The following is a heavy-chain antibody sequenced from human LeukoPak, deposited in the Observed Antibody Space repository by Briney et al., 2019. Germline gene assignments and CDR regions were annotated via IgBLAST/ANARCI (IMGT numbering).Heavy chain of an antibody. CDR3: ASSSLERASYNWFDP. J-gene: IGHJ5*02. V-gene: IGHV4-38-2*01. CDR2: IYHSGST. D-gene: IGHD3-3*01. Sequence: SETLSLTCAVSGYSISSGYYWGWIRPPPGKGLEWIGSIYHSGSTYYNPSLKSRVTISVDTSKNQFSLKLSSVTAADTAVYYCASSSLERASYNWFDPWGQGTLVTVSS. CDR1: GYSISSGYY.